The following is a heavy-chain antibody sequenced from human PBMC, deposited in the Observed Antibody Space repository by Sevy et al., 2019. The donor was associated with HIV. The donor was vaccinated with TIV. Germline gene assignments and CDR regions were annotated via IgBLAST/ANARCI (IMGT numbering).Heavy chain of an antibody. CDR2: ISSSSSYI. D-gene: IGHD3-10*01. CDR3: ARGRLPSMVRGRGDFDY. V-gene: IGHV3-21*01. Sequence: GGSLRLSCAASGFTFSSYSMNWVRQAPGKGLEWVSFISSSSSYIYYADSVKGRFTISRDNAKNSLYLQMNSLRAEDTAVYYCARGRLPSMVRGRGDFDYWGQGTLATVSS. J-gene: IGHJ4*02. CDR1: GFTFSSYS.